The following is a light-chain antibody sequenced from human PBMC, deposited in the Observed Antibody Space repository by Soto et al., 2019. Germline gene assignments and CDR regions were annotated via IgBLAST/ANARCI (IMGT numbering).Light chain of an antibody. Sequence: QSVLTQPASVSGSPGQSITISCTGTSRDVGGYNYVSWYQQHPGKAPKLMIYEVSNRPSGVSHRFSGSKSGNTASLTISGLQAEDEADYYCSSYTSSSTVVFGGGTKLTVL. CDR2: EVS. J-gene: IGLJ2*01. V-gene: IGLV2-14*01. CDR3: SSYTSSSTVV. CDR1: SRDVGGYNY.